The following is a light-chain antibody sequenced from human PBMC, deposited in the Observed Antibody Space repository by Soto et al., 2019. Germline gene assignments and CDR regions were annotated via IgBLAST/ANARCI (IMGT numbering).Light chain of an antibody. V-gene: IGKV3-15*01. CDR3: QEYNICPYT. CDR2: GAS. J-gene: IGKJ2*01. Sequence: VMTQSPATLSVSPGETATLSCLASHGVATNLAWYQHNPGQAPRLLIYGASTRATGVPARVSGSGSGTEFTLTISMMQFEDFAIYYCQEYNICPYTFAQGTRLDIK. CDR1: HGVATN.